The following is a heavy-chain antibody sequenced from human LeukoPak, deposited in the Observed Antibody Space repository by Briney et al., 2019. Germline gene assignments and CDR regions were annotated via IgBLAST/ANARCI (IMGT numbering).Heavy chain of an antibody. CDR1: GFTFSVYE. Sequence: GGSLRLSCAGSGFTFSVYEMNWVRQASGKGLEGLAYISSSGRTIYYADSVKGRFTISRDNAKSSLYLQMNSLRAEDTAVYYCARDGGYYYYGMDVWGQGTTVTVSS. CDR3: ARDGGYYYYGMDV. CDR2: ISSSGRTI. V-gene: IGHV3-48*03. J-gene: IGHJ6*02.